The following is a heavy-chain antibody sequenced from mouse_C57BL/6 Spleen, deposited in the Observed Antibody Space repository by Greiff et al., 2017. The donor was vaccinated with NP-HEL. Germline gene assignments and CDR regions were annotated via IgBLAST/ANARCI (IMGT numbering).Heavy chain of an antibody. Sequence: EVKLMESGGGLVQPGGSMKLSCVASGFTFSNYWMNWVRQSPEKGLEWVAQIRLKSDNYATHYAESVKGRFTISRDDSKSSVYLQMNNLRAEDTGIYYCTDDLPFDYWGQGTTLTVSS. CDR1: GFTFSNYW. V-gene: IGHV6-3*01. J-gene: IGHJ2*01. CDR2: IRLKSDNYAT. CDR3: TDDLPFDY.